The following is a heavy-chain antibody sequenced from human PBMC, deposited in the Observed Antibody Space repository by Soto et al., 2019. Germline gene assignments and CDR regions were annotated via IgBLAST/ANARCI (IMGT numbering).Heavy chain of an antibody. CDR2: ISSSSSYT. V-gene: IGHV3-11*05. CDR3: ARARQYYDCELDP. CDR1: GFTFSDYY. D-gene: IGHD3-22*01. Sequence: AGSLRLSCAASGFTFSDYYMSWIRQAPGKGLEWVSYISSSSSYTNYADSVKGRFTISRDNAKNSLYLQMNSLRAEDTAVYYCARARQYYDCELDPWGQGTLVTVSS. J-gene: IGHJ5*02.